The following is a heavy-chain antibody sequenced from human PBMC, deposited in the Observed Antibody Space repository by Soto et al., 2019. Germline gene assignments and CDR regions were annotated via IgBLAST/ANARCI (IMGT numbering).Heavy chain of an antibody. J-gene: IGHJ4*02. D-gene: IGHD2-15*01. CDR1: GYTFTSYD. CDR3: ARSQERRGFDY. Sequence: QVQLVQSGDEVKKPGASVKGSCKASGYTFTSYDINWMRQATGQGVEWMGWMNPNSGNTVYAQKFQGRVTMTRNTSISTAYMELSSLRSDDTAVHYCARSQERRGFDYWGQGTLVTVSS. V-gene: IGHV1-8*01. CDR2: MNPNSGNT.